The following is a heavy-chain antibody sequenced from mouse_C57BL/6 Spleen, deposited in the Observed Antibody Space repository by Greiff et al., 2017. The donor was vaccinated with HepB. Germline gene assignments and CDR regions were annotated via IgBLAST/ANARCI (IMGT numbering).Heavy chain of an antibody. CDR2: ISYDGSN. CDR3: ARDGEDWYFDV. Sequence: EVKLQESGPGLVKPSQSLSLTCSVTGYSITSGYYWNWIRQFPGNKLEWMGYISYDGSNNYNPSLKNRISLTRDTSKNQFFLKLNSVTTEDTATYYCARDGEDWYFDVWGTGTTVTVSS. V-gene: IGHV3-6*01. CDR1: GYSITSGYY. J-gene: IGHJ1*03.